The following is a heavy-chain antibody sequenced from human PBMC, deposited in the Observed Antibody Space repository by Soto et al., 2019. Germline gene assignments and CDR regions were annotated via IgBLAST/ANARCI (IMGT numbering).Heavy chain of an antibody. CDR1: GFLVNSAY. CDR2: INSDGST. J-gene: IGHJ4*02. D-gene: IGHD5-18*01. Sequence: GGGLIPPGGSLRLSCAASGFLVNSAYMTWVRQAPGKGLEWLSMINSDGSTLYAESVKGRFTISRDNSKNRLDLQMNSLRAEDTAMYYCARSGYSFAWGYWGQGTLVIVTS. V-gene: IGHV3-53*01. CDR3: ARSGYSFAWGY.